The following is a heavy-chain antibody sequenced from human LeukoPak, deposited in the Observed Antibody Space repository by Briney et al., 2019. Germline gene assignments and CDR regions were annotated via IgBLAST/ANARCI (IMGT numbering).Heavy chain of an antibody. CDR1: GGSISSYY. D-gene: IGHD2-2*01. CDR2: IYYSGST. CDR3: ARDPVDQPYWFFDL. J-gene: IGHJ2*01. Sequence: SETLSLTCTASGGSISSYYWSWIRQPPGKGLEWIGYIYYSGSTNYDPSLKSRVTISVDTSKKEFSLKLSSVTAADTAVYYCARDPVDQPYWFFDLWGRGTLVTVSS. V-gene: IGHV4-59*01.